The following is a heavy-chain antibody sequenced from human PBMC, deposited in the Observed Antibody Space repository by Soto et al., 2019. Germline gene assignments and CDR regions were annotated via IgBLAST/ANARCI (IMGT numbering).Heavy chain of an antibody. V-gene: IGHV1-69*01. CDR3: ARDRGSGSYQGWGFDY. Sequence: QVQLVQSGAEVKKPGSSVKVSCKASGGTFSSYAISWVRQAPGQGLEWMGGIIPLFGTANYAQKFQGRVTITADESTSTAYMELSSLRSEDTAVYYCARDRGSGSYQGWGFDYWGQGTLVTVSS. CDR2: IIPLFGTA. CDR1: GGTFSSYA. D-gene: IGHD3-10*01. J-gene: IGHJ4*02.